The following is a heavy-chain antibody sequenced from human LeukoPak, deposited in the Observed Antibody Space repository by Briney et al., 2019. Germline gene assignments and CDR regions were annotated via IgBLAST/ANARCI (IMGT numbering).Heavy chain of an antibody. V-gene: IGHV1-18*01. Sequence: GASVKVSCKASGYTFTSYAMHWVRQAPGQRLEWMGWISAYNGNTNYAQKLQGRVTMTTDTSTSTAYMELRSLRSDDTAVYYCARLWFGELSHWGQGTLVTVSS. CDR2: ISAYNGNT. CDR1: GYTFTSYA. J-gene: IGHJ4*02. D-gene: IGHD3-10*01. CDR3: ARLWFGELSH.